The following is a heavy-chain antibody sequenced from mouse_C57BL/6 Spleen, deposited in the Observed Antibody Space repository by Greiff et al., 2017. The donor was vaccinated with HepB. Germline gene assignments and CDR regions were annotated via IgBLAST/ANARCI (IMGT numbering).Heavy chain of an antibody. V-gene: IGHV1-50*01. CDR1: GYTFTSYW. Sequence: QVQLQQPGAELVKPGASVKLSCKASGYTFTSYWMQWVKQRPGQGLEWIGEIDPSDSYTNYNQKFKGKATLTVDTSSSTAYMQLSSLTSEDSAVYYCARNGGWLPHYYAMDYWGQGTSVTVSS. J-gene: IGHJ4*01. CDR2: IDPSDSYT. D-gene: IGHD2-3*01. CDR3: ARNGGWLPHYYAMDY.